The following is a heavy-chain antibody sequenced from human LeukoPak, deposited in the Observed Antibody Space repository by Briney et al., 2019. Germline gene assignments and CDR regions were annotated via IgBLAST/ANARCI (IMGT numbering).Heavy chain of an antibody. J-gene: IGHJ5*02. D-gene: IGHD2-15*01. CDR1: GFTFSSCS. CDR3: AREVDSGNNWFDP. CDR2: ISSSSSYI. Sequence: GGSLRLSCAASGFTFSSCSMNWVRQAPGKGLEWVSSISSSSSYIYYADSVKGRFTISRDNAKNSLYLQMNSLRAEDTAVYYCAREVDSGNNWFDPWGQGTLVTVSS. V-gene: IGHV3-21*01.